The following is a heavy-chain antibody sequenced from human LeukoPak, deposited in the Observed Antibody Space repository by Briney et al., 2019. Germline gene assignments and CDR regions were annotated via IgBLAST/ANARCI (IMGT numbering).Heavy chain of an antibody. V-gene: IGHV7-4-1*02. CDR1: GYTFTSYD. Sequence: ASVKVSCKASGYTFTSYDINWVRQAPGQGLEWMGWINTNTGNPTYAQGFTGRFVFSLDTSVSTAYLQISSLEAEDTAVYYCARVEGYYGSGSHFDYWGQGTLVTVSS. J-gene: IGHJ4*02. D-gene: IGHD3-10*01. CDR3: ARVEGYYGSGSHFDY. CDR2: INTNTGNP.